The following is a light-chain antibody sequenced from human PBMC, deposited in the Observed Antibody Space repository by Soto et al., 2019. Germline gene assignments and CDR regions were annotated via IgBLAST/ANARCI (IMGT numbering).Light chain of an antibody. Sequence: QSVLTQPPSASGSPGQSVTISCTGTSSDVGGYNYVSWYQQHPGKAPKLMIYDVSKRPSGVPDRFSGSKSGNTASLTVSGLQAEDEADYYCSSYAGSNKSVVFGGGTKLTVL. CDR1: SSDVGGYNY. CDR3: SSYAGSNKSVV. V-gene: IGLV2-8*01. CDR2: DVS. J-gene: IGLJ2*01.